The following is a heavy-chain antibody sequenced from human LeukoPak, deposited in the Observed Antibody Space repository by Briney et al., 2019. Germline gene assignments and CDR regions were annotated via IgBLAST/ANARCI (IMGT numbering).Heavy chain of an antibody. CDR1: GYIFTNYG. CDR3: VRDSDHAPDY. V-gene: IGHV1-18*04. J-gene: IGHJ4*02. CDR2: INVYNGHT. Sequence: ASVKVSCKTSGYIFTNYGVSWVRQAPGQGLEWMGWINVYNGHTIYAQEFQGRVTLTTDTSTSTAHMDLRSLRSDDTAVYYCVRDSDHAPDYWGQGTLVTVSS. D-gene: IGHD3-10*01.